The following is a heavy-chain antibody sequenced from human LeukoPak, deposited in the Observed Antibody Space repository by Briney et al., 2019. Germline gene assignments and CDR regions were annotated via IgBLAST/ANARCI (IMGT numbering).Heavy chain of an antibody. CDR1: GYTFTGYY. J-gene: IGHJ4*02. CDR3: ARGSYDKYSSSWYYFDY. Sequence: ASVKVSCKASGYTFTGYYMHWVRQAPGQGLEWMGWINPNSGGTNYAQKFQGRVTMTRDTSISTAYMELSRLRSDDTAVYYCARGSYDKYSSSWYYFDYWGREPWSPSPQ. V-gene: IGHV1-2*02. D-gene: IGHD6-13*01. CDR2: INPNSGGT.